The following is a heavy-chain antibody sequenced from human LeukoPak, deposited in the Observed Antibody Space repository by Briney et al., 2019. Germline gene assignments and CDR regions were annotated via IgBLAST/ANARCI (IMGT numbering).Heavy chain of an antibody. CDR2: ISGSGGST. CDR3: AKGSSGYFVDL. D-gene: IGHD3-22*01. V-gene: IGHV3-23*01. Sequence: TGGSLRLSCAASGFTFSSYAMSWVRQAPGKGLEWVSAISGSGGSTYYADSVKGRFTISRDNSKNTLFLQMNSLRAEDTALYYCAKGSSGYFVDLWGQGTLVTVSS. CDR1: GFTFSSYA. J-gene: IGHJ5*02.